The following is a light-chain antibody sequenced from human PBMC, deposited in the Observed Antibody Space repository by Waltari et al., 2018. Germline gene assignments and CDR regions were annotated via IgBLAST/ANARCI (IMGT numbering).Light chain of an antibody. Sequence: QSVLTQPPSVSGTPGQRVTISCSGSASNVGRNTVNWYQHLPGTAPKLLIYREDQRPSGVPDRFSGFKSGTSAFLAISGLQSEDDGDYHCAAWDDSLFVVFGGGTKLTVL. CDR1: ASNVGRNT. J-gene: IGLJ2*01. V-gene: IGLV1-44*01. CDR3: AAWDDSLFVV. CDR2: RED.